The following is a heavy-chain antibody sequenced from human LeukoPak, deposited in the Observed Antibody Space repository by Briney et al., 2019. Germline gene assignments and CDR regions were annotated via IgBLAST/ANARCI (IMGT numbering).Heavy chain of an antibody. V-gene: IGHV4-4*07. CDR1: GGSISSYY. Sequence: SETLSLTCTVSGGSISSYYWSWIRQPAGKGLEWIGRIYTSGSTNYNPSLKSRVTMSVDTSKNQFSLKLSSMTAADTAVYYCAGHLVDQSTAVAGTSAYWGQGTLVTVSS. CDR2: IYTSGST. D-gene: IGHD6-19*01. J-gene: IGHJ4*02. CDR3: AGHLVDQSTAVAGTSAY.